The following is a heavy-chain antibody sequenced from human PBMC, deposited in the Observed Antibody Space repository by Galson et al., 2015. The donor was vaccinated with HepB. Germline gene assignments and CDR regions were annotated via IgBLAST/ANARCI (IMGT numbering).Heavy chain of an antibody. J-gene: IGHJ6*02. CDR3: AHGIFWGVDYGMDV. CDR2: IYWNDDK. Sequence: PALVKPTQTLTLTCTFSGFSLSTSGVGVGWIRQPPGKALEWLALIYWNDDKRYSPSLKSRLTITKDTSKNQVVLTMTNMDPVDTATYYCAHGIFWGVDYGMDVWGQGTTVTVSS. CDR1: GFSLSTSGVG. V-gene: IGHV2-5*01. D-gene: IGHD3-9*01.